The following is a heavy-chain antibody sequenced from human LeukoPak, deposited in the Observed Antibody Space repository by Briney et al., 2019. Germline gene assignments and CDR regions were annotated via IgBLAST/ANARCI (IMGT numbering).Heavy chain of an antibody. CDR3: ARIRTSGSYFNA. Sequence: ASVKVSCKAFGYTFSDYSLYWVRQAPGQGLEWMGWIIPNSGGTAYAQHFEGRVSMTRDTSITTAYMELSRLRSDDTAMYYCARIRTSGSYFNAWGQGSLVTVSS. J-gene: IGHJ4*02. V-gene: IGHV1-2*02. CDR1: GYTFSDYS. D-gene: IGHD3-10*01. CDR2: IIPNSGGT.